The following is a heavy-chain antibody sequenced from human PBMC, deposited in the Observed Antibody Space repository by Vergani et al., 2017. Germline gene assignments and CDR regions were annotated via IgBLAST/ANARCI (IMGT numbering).Heavy chain of an antibody. J-gene: IGHJ3*02. CDR3: AKGRFSYDAFDI. D-gene: IGHD3-10*01. CDR2: ITWNSGSI. V-gene: IGHV3-9*01. CDR1: GFTFDDYA. Sequence: EVQLVESGGGLVQPGRSLRLSCAASGFTFDDYAMHWVRQAPGKGLEWVSGITWNSGSIVYADFVKGRFTISRDNAKNSLYLQMNSLRAEDTALYYCAKGRFSYDAFDIWGQGTMVTVSS.